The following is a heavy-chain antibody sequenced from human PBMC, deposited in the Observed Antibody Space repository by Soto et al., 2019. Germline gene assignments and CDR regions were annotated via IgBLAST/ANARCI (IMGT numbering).Heavy chain of an antibody. D-gene: IGHD1-20*01. CDR2: INSDGSSI. CDR1: GFYFSNTW. V-gene: IGHV3-74*01. Sequence: GGSLRLSCATSGFYFSNTWIHWFRQVPGQGLVWVSRINSDGSSIIYADSVKGRFTLSRDNAKNTVHLQMSSLRVEDTAVYYCAKDWYHTIDSWGQGIPVTVSS. CDR3: AKDWYHTIDS. J-gene: IGHJ4*02.